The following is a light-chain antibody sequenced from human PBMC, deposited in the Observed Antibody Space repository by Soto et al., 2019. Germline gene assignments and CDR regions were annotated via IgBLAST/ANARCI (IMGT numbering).Light chain of an antibody. Sequence: EISLTQSQTTQSACPRERASLSGRASQSLSVTLAWYQQKLGQAPRLLIYATSTRDSGIPARFSGSGSGTDFTLSISSLQSEDSAVYFCQQYGNCPRTFGQRSIV. CDR3: QQYGNCPRT. J-gene: IGKJ1*01. V-gene: IGKV3-15*01. CDR1: QSLSVT. CDR2: ATS.